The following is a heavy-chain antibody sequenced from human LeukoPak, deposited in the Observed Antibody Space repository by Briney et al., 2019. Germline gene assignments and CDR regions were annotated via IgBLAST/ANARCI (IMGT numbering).Heavy chain of an antibody. CDR2: IYPGDSDT. J-gene: IGHJ4*02. Sequence: GESLKISCKGSGYSFTSYWIGWVRQMPGKGLEWMGIIYPGDSDTRYSPSFQGQVTISADKSISTAYLQWSILKASDTAMYYCARQTAVAGTTGHFDYWGQGTLVTVSS. V-gene: IGHV5-51*01. D-gene: IGHD6-19*01. CDR3: ARQTAVAGTTGHFDY. CDR1: GYSFTSYW.